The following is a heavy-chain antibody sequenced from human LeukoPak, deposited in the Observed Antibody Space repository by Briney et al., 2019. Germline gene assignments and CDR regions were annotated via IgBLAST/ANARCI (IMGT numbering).Heavy chain of an antibody. V-gene: IGHV5-51*01. Sequence: GESLKISCKGSGYSFTGYWIGWVRQMPGKGLEWMGIIYPGDSDTRYSPSFQGQVTISADKSISTAYLQWSSLKASDTAMYYCARRLRYCSGGSCYSQAFDIWGQGTMVTVSS. J-gene: IGHJ3*02. D-gene: IGHD2-15*01. CDR3: ARRLRYCSGGSCYSQAFDI. CDR1: GYSFTGYW. CDR2: IYPGDSDT.